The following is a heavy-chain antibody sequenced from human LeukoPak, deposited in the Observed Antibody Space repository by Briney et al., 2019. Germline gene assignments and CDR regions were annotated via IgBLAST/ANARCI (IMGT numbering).Heavy chain of an antibody. Sequence: PGGSLRLSCAASGFTFSSYSMNWVRQAPGKGLEWVSSISSSSSYIYYADSVKGRFTISRDNAKNSLYLQMNSLRAADTAAYYCARDYYDISGYYTLYYWGQGTLVTGSS. J-gene: IGHJ4*02. CDR1: GFTFSSYS. D-gene: IGHD3-22*01. CDR3: ARDYYDISGYYTLYY. V-gene: IGHV3-21*01. CDR2: ISSSSSYI.